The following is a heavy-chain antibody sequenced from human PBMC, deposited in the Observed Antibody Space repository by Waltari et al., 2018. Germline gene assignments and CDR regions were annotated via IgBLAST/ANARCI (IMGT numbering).Heavy chain of an antibody. V-gene: IGHV3-30*02. J-gene: IGHJ4*02. Sequence: QVQLVESGGGVVQPGGSLRLSCAASGFNFSKYGVHWVRQAPGRGLGGLACLRSDGTIKYATYAVKARFTVATDNLKTTLFLQMDRLRAGGPAVFAGGRMAGQQWLVRWGDYWGQGTVVTVSS. CDR3: GRMAGQQWLVRWGDY. CDR2: LRSDGTIK. CDR1: GFNFSKYG. D-gene: IGHD6-19*01.